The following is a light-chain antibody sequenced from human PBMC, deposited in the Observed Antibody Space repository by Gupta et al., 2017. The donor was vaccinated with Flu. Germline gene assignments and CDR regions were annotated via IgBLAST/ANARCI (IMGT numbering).Light chain of an antibody. V-gene: IGKV1-33*01. CDR3: QQYDFGPHLT. CDR2: DAA. J-gene: IGKJ3*01. Sequence: QETQSPSSLSAAVGDTVTITCHANEDINNYLNWYQQKPGKAPKLLIYDAANLETGGPSRWSGSGFGREVAITISSRQPEEVGIYYCQQYDFGPHLTFGHGTKVDIK. CDR1: EDINNY.